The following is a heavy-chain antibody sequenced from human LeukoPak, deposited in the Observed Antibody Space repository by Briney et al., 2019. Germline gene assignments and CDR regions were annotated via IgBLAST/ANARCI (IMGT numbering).Heavy chain of an antibody. J-gene: IGHJ4*02. CDR2: IGTAGDT. CDR1: GFTLSSYD. D-gene: IGHD6-19*01. CDR3: VGTGPLSSNGWDFNY. V-gene: IGHV3-13*01. Sequence: PGGSLRLSCAASGFTLSSYDMHWVRQATGKGLEWVSAIGTAGDTYYPGSVKGRFTISRDNSKNMLFLQMNSLRAEDTAVYYCVGTGPLSSNGWDFNYWGQGTLVTVSS.